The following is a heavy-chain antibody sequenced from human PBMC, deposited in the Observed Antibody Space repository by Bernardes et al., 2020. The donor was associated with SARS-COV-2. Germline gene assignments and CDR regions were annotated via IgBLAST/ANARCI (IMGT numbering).Heavy chain of an antibody. CDR3: ATTPQYDHTPAFDH. CDR2: ISYDGDEK. V-gene: IGHV3-30*03. Sequence: GGSLRLSCAASGFAFNRCGMHWVRQAPGKGLEWVAVISYDGDEKYYGDSVKGRFTISRDNSKNTLHLQMNSLRVEDTTVYYCATTPQYDHTPAFDHWGQGTLVTVSS. D-gene: IGHD2-15*01. CDR1: GFAFNRCG. J-gene: IGHJ4*02.